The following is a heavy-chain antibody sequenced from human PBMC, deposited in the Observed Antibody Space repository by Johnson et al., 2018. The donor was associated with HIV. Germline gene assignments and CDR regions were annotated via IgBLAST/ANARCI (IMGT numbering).Heavy chain of an antibody. J-gene: IGHJ3*02. CDR1: GFTFSSYD. D-gene: IGHD1-1*01. V-gene: IGHV3-13*01. CDR2: IGTAGDT. CDR3: ARDGQLGAFDI. Sequence: VPLVESGGGLIQPGRSLRLSCAASGFTFSSYDMHWVRQTTGKGLEWVSTIGTAGDTYYPGSVKGRFTISRDNSKNTLYLQMNSLRAEDTAVYYCARDGQLGAFDIWGQGTMVTVSS.